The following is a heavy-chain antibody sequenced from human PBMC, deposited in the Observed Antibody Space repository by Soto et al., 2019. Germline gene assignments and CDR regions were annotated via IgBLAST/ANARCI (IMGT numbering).Heavy chain of an antibody. CDR3: AREVTAAGFDY. Sequence: GGSLRLSCAASGFIFSDYYMNWIRQAPGKGLEWVSYISSRGSTIYYADSVKGRFTISRDNAKNSLYLQMNSLRAEDTAVYYCAREVTAAGFDYWGQGTLVTVSS. D-gene: IGHD6-13*01. V-gene: IGHV3-11*01. CDR1: GFIFSDYY. CDR2: ISSRGSTI. J-gene: IGHJ4*02.